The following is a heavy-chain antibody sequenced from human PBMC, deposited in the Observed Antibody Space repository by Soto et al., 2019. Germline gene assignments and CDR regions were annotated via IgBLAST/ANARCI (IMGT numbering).Heavy chain of an antibody. V-gene: IGHV2-5*02. CDR2: IFCDDDK. Sequence: QITLKESGPTLVKPTQTLTLTCTFSGFSLSTSGVGVGWIRQPQGKALEWLALIFCDDDKRYSPSLKRSLTITKETSKNQVVLTMTNMDPVDTATYYCAHNILWFGEFDVMDVWGQGTTVTVSS. CDR3: AHNILWFGEFDVMDV. J-gene: IGHJ6*02. D-gene: IGHD3-10*01. CDR1: GFSLSTSGVG.